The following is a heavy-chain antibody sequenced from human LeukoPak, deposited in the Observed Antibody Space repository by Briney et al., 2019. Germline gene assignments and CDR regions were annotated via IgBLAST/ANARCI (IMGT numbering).Heavy chain of an antibody. J-gene: IGHJ4*02. V-gene: IGHV3-33*06. Sequence: PGRSLRLSCAVSGFTFSSYGMHWVRQAPGKGLEWVAVIWYDGSNKYYADSVKGRFTISRDNSKNTLYLQMNSLRVEDTAVYYCAKEKKYYYDGTGYPGYDYWGQGTLVTVSS. CDR1: GFTFSSYG. D-gene: IGHD3-22*01. CDR3: AKEKKYYYDGTGYPGYDY. CDR2: IWYDGSNK.